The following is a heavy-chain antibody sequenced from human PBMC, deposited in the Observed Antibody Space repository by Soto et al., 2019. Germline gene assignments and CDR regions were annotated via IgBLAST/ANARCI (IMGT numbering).Heavy chain of an antibody. Sequence: GGSLRLSCAASGFTFSSYWMHWVRQAPGKGLVWVSRINSDGSSTSYADSVKGRFTISRDNAKNTLYLQMNSLRAEDTAVYYCARVGRGGRIMITVGGAYEAYDIWGQGTMVTVSS. V-gene: IGHV3-74*01. CDR1: GFTFSSYW. J-gene: IGHJ3*02. D-gene: IGHD3-16*01. CDR3: ARVGRGGRIMITVGGAYEAYDI. CDR2: INSDGSST.